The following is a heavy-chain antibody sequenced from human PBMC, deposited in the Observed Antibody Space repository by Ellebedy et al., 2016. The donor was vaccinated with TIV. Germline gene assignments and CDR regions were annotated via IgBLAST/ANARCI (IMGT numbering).Heavy chain of an antibody. CDR2: INAGNGNT. D-gene: IGHD6-19*01. V-gene: IGHV1/OR15-4*01. CDR1: GYTFTYRY. Sequence: SVKVSCXASGYTFTYRYLHWVRQAPGQALEWMGWINAGNGNTKYSQKFQGRVTMTRNTSISTAYMELSSLRSEDTAVYYCARAGQWLVTFDAFDIWGQGTMVTVSS. CDR3: ARAGQWLVTFDAFDI. J-gene: IGHJ3*02.